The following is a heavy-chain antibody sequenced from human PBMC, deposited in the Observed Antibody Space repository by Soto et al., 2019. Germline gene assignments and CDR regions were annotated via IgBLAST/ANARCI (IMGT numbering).Heavy chain of an antibody. CDR1: GYRFTSSW. D-gene: IGHD3-16*01. CDR2: VYPSDSDV. CDR3: TKGATSPLDS. Sequence: PGESLKISCQGSGYRFTSSWIGWVRQMPGKGLEWLGNVYPSDSDVRYSPSFEGRVTISADNSINTAYLHLLNLKASDTAIYYCTKGATSPLDSGGQGTRVTVSS. J-gene: IGHJ4*02. V-gene: IGHV5-51*01.